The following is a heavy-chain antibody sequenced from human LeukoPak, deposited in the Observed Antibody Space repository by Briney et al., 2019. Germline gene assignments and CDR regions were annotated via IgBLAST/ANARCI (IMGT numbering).Heavy chain of an antibody. CDR2: INHSEST. D-gene: IGHD1-14*01. Sequence: SETLSLTCAVYGGSFSGYYWSWIRQPPGKGLEWIGEINHSESTNYNPSLKSRVTISLDTSKNQLSLKVGSVTAADTAVYYCARHDVTEVSFDIWGQGTMVTVSS. CDR1: GGSFSGYY. V-gene: IGHV4-34*01. J-gene: IGHJ3*02. CDR3: ARHDVTEVSFDI.